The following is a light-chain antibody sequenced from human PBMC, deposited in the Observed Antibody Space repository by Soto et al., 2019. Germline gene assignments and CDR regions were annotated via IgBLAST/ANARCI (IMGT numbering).Light chain of an antibody. CDR2: SNN. CDR1: SSNIGSNT. CDR3: AACDDSLNGPV. J-gene: IGLJ7*01. Sequence: QSVLTQPPSASGTPGQRVTISCSGSSSNIGSNTVNWYQQLPGTAPKLLIYSNNQPPSGVPNRFSGSKSGTSASLAISGLQSEDEADYYCAACDDSLNGPVFGGGTQLTVL. V-gene: IGLV1-44*01.